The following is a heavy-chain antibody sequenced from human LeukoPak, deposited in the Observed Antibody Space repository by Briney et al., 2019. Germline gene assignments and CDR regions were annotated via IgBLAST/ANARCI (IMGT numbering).Heavy chain of an antibody. CDR1: GYTFSSYW. V-gene: IGHV5-51*01. D-gene: IGHD6-19*01. CDR2: IYPGDSDT. Sequence: GESLKISCKGSGYTFSSYWIAWVRQMPGKGLEWMGIIYPGDSDTRYSPSFQGQVSISVDKSISTAYLQWTSLKASDTAMYYCARRGSGWYVDYWGQGTLVTVSS. CDR3: ARRGSGWYVDY. J-gene: IGHJ4*02.